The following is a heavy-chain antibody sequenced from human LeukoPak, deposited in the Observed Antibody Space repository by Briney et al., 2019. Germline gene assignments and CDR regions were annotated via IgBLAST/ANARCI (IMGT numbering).Heavy chain of an antibody. V-gene: IGHV3-53*01. CDR2: IYIVGST. Sequence: GGSLRLSCAASRFNLSSNYMSGVRQAPPRGVEWVSVIYIVGSTYYADSVNGQFTISRDNSKNTLYLQMNSLRAEDTAVYYCAIPLPVLLWCGESPDGMDVWGQGTTVTVSS. CDR3: AIPLPVLLWCGESPDGMDV. D-gene: IGHD3-10*01. J-gene: IGHJ6*02. CDR1: RFNLSSNY.